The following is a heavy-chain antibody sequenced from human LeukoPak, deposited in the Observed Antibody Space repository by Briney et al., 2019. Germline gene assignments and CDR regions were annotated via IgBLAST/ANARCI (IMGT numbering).Heavy chain of an antibody. CDR2: LNWDGGTT. V-gene: IGHV3-20*04. D-gene: IGHD4-17*01. Sequence: GGSLRLSCAASGFTFGDYGMCWVRQAPGKGLEWVSGLNWDGGTTGHADSVKGRFTISRDNAKNSLYLQMNSLRAEDTALYYCARAQTYGDYRLLLDYWGQGTLVTVSS. CDR1: GFTFGDYG. J-gene: IGHJ4*02. CDR3: ARAQTYGDYRLLLDY.